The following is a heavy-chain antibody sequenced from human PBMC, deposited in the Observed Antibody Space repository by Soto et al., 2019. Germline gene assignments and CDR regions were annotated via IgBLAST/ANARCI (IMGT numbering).Heavy chain of an antibody. D-gene: IGHD4-4*01. CDR3: ARETTSHYYYYGMYV. Sequence: ASVKVSCKASGYTFTGYYMHWVRQAPGQGLEWMGWINPNSGGTNYAQKFQGWVTMTRDTSISTAYMELSRLRSDDTAVYYCARETTSHYYYYGMYVWGQGTTVTVSS. V-gene: IGHV1-2*04. J-gene: IGHJ6*02. CDR1: GYTFTGYY. CDR2: INPNSGGT.